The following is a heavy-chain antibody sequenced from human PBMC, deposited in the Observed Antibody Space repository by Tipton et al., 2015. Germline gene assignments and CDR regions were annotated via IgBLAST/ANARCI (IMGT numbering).Heavy chain of an antibody. V-gene: IGHV4-59*01. CDR1: SDSINKYY. CDR3: ARARGRHGGLFDS. CDR2: TQYSGGT. Sequence: TLSLTCSVSSDSINKYYWSWIRQPPGKELQWIGYTQYSGGTNYNPSLESRVSMSVDTSKTQFSLEMRSVTATDTAVYYCARARGRHGGLFDSWGQGTLVTVSS. J-gene: IGHJ4*02. D-gene: IGHD4-23*01.